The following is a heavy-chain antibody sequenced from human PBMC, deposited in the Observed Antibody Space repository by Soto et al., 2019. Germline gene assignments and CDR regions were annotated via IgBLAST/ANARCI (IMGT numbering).Heavy chain of an antibody. CDR1: GGSISSYY. D-gene: IGHD2-15*01. CDR2: IYYSGST. CDR3: GTTPYGHYFAY. J-gene: IGHJ4*02. Sequence: SETLSLTCTVSGGSISSYYWSWIRQPPGKGLEWIGYIYYSGSTNYNPSLKSRVTISVDTSKNQFSLELSSVTAADTAVYYCGTTPYGHYFAYWARGPLVPVSS. V-gene: IGHV4-59*08.